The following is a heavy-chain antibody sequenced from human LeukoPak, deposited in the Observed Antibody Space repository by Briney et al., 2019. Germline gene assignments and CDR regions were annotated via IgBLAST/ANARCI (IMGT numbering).Heavy chain of an antibody. CDR2: IYTSGST. J-gene: IGHJ4*02. Sequence: SQTLSLTCTVSGGSVSSGTYYWAWIRQPAGKGLEWIGRIYTSGSTNFNPSLKSRVSISLDTSQNQFSLKVSTVTAADTAVYYCAREGAVRNFDYWGQGILVTVSS. D-gene: IGHD6-6*01. CDR3: AREGAVRNFDY. V-gene: IGHV4-61*02. CDR1: GGSVSSGTYY.